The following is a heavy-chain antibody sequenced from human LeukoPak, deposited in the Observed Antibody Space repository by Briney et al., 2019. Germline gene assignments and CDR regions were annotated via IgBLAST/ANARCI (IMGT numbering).Heavy chain of an antibody. D-gene: IGHD2-2*01. J-gene: IGHJ4*02. CDR2: IKSKTAGGTT. CDR3: TTDRYCSSTSCVNFDY. V-gene: IGHV3-15*01. CDR1: GFTFSNAW. Sequence: GGSLRLSCPASGFTFSNAWMSWVRRAPGKGLEWVGRIKSKTAGGTTDYAAPVKGRFTISRDDSKNTLYLQMNSLKTEDTAVYYCTTDRYCSSTSCVNFDYWGQGTLVTVSS.